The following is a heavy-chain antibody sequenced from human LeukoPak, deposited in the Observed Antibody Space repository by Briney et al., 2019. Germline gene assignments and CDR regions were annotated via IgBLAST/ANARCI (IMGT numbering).Heavy chain of an antibody. D-gene: IGHD3-22*01. J-gene: IGHJ4*02. CDR2: IYHSGST. CDR1: GYSTSSGYY. CDR3: AREAFSGGYYDDY. V-gene: IGHV4-38-2*02. Sequence: SETLSLTCSVSGYSTSSGYYWGWIRQPPGKGLEWIGSIYHSGSTYYNPSLKSRVTISVDTSNNQFSLKLTSVSAADTAVYYCAREAFSGGYYDDYWGQGTLVTVSS.